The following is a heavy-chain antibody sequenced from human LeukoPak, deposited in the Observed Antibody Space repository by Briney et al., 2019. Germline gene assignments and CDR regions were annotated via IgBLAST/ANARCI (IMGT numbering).Heavy chain of an antibody. CDR2: IYYSGST. Sequence: SETLSLTCTVSGGSISSSSYYWGWIRQPPGKGLEWIGSIYYSGSTNYNPSLESRVTISVDTSKNQFSLKLSSVAAADTAVYYCARGTGDYDILTGYYDGPLDYWGQGTLVTVSS. V-gene: IGHV4-39*07. CDR3: ARGTGDYDILTGYYDGPLDY. CDR1: GGSISSSSYY. D-gene: IGHD3-9*01. J-gene: IGHJ4*02.